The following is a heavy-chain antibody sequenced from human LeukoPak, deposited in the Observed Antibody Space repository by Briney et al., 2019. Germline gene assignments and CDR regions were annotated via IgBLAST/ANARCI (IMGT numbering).Heavy chain of an antibody. J-gene: IGHJ4*02. CDR1: GGSISSGSYY. D-gene: IGHD3-10*01. Sequence: RSSETLSLTCTVSGGSISSGSYYWNWIRQPAGKGLEWIGRIYTSGSTNYNPSLKSRVTISVDTSKNQFSLKLSPVTAADTAVYYCARSQWFGEFREYWGQGTLVTVSS. CDR3: ARSQWFGEFREY. CDR2: IYTSGST. V-gene: IGHV4-61*02.